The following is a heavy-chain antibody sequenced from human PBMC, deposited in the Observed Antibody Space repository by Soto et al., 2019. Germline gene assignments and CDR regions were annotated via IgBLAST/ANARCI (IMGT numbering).Heavy chain of an antibody. V-gene: IGHV3-74*01. CDR3: ARSRRGNNWYFDL. CDR1: GLTFSSYW. D-gene: IGHD2-15*01. CDR2: ISTDGSVT. J-gene: IGHJ2*01. Sequence: GGSLRLSCAASGLTFSSYWMHWVRQAPGKGLVWVSRISTDGSVTTYADSVKGRFTISRDNAKNTLYLQMNSLRDEDTAVYYCARSRRGNNWYFDLWGRGTLVTVSS.